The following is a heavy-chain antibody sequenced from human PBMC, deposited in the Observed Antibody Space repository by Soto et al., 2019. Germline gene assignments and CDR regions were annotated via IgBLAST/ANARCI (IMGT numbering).Heavy chain of an antibody. CDR2: IYYSGST. D-gene: IGHD3-3*01. J-gene: IGHJ5*02. V-gene: IGHV4-39*01. CDR3: AGDFWSGYYTRSWFDP. CDR1: GGSISSSSYY. Sequence: NPSETLSLTCTVSGGSISSSSYYWGWIRQPPGKGLEWIGSIYYSGSTYYNPSLKSRVTISVDTSKNQFSLKLSSVTAADTAVYYCAGDFWSGYYTRSWFDPWGQGTQVTVSS.